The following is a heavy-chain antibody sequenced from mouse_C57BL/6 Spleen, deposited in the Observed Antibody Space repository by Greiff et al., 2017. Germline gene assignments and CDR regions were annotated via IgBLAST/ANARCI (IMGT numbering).Heavy chain of an antibody. J-gene: IGHJ2*01. V-gene: IGHV1-19*01. CDR1: GYTFTDYY. D-gene: IGHD1-1*01. Sequence: VQLQQSGPVLVKPGASVKMSCKASGYTFTDYYMNWVKQSHGKSLEWIGVINPYNGGTSYNQKVKGKATLTVDKSSSTADMELNSLTSEDSAVYYCARRDYYGSSYLDYWGQGTTLTVSS. CDR2: INPYNGGT. CDR3: ARRDYYGSSYLDY.